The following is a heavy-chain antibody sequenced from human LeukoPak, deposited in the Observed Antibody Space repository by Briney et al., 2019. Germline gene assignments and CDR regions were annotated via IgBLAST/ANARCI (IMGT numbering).Heavy chain of an antibody. CDR1: GFTVSNTY. CDR3: ASALPGSGSLVSY. J-gene: IGHJ4*02. D-gene: IGHD3-10*01. Sequence: TGGSLRLSCAASGFTVSNTYMSWVRQAPGKGLEWVSAISTDAGETHYADSVKGRFTISRDNTKTAVYLHMNSLRAEDTAVYYCASALPGSGSLVSYWGQGTLVTVSS. CDR2: ISTDAGET. V-gene: IGHV3-11*06.